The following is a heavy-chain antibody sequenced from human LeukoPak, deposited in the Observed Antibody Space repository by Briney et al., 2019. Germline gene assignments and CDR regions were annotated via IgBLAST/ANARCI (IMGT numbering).Heavy chain of an antibody. CDR3: ARGFDSKSTCFDY. Sequence: PSETLSLTCTVSGGSISSYYWSWIRQPPGKGLEWIGYIYYSGSTNYNPSLKSRVTISVDTSKNQFSLKLRSVTAADTAVYYCARGFDSKSTCFDYWGQGTLVTVSS. J-gene: IGHJ4*02. CDR2: IYYSGST. D-gene: IGHD5-12*01. V-gene: IGHV4-59*01. CDR1: GGSISSYY.